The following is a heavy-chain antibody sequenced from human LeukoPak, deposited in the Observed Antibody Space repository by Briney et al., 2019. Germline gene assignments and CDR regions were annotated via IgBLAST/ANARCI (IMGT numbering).Heavy chain of an antibody. CDR1: GFPFSSYA. D-gene: IGHD2-2*01. J-gene: IGHJ2*01. CDR2: LSGSGGTT. Sequence: GGSLRLSCAASGFPFSSYAMSWVRQAPGKGLEWVSDLSGSGGTTYYADSVKGRFTVSRDNAKNTLYLQMNSLRAEDTAVYYCAKDLYCSSTSCLPRYFDLWGRGTLVTVSS. CDR3: AKDLYCSSTSCLPRYFDL. V-gene: IGHV3-23*01.